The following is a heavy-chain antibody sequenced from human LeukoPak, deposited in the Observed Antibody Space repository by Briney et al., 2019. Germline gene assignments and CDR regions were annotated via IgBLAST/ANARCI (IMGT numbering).Heavy chain of an antibody. J-gene: IGHJ3*02. CDR3: ASAYGDQWNAFDI. D-gene: IGHD4-17*01. Sequence: ASVKVSCKASGYTFTTSGINWVRQAPGQGLEWMGCINVYNGNTNYAQKFQGRITMTRDTSTSTAYMELSSLRSEDTAVYYCASAYGDQWNAFDIWGQGTMVTVSS. CDR1: GYTFTTSG. CDR2: INVYNGNT. V-gene: IGHV1-18*01.